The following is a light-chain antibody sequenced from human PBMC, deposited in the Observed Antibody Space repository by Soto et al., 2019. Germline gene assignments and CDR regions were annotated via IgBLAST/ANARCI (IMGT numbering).Light chain of an antibody. Sequence: DIQMTPSPSTLSASVLEIVNPTFRSSQTISSWLAWYQQKPGKAPKLLIYDVSTLGSGVPSRFSGSGSGTDFTLTISSLQPDDFATYYCQNYNSYSEEFGQGTKVDIK. CDR2: DVS. CDR3: QNYNSYSEE. J-gene: IGKJ1*01. V-gene: IGKV1-5*01. CDR1: QTISSW.